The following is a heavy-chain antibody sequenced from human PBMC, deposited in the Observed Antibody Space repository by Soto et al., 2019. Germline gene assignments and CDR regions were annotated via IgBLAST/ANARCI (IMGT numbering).Heavy chain of an antibody. CDR2: IDWDDDK. Sequence: SGPTLVHPTQSLTLTCTFSGFSLSTSGMCVSWIRQPLRKSLEWLALIDWDDDKYYSTSLKTRLTISKDTSKNQVVLTMTNMDPVDTATYYCARIRGIAAAENYYYYYGMDVWGRGTTVTVSS. V-gene: IGHV2-70*01. CDR3: ARIRGIAAAENYYYYYGMDV. J-gene: IGHJ6*02. CDR1: GFSLSTSGMC. D-gene: IGHD6-13*01.